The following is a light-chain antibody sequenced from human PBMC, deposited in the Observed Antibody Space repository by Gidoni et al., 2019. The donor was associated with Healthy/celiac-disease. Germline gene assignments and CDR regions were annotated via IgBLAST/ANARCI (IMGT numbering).Light chain of an antibody. Sequence: EIMFTQSPATLSLSSGERATLSCRASQSVSSYLAWYQQKPGQAPRLLIYDASNRATGLPARLSGSGAGTEVTLTISSLEPEDFAVYYCQQRSNWPQCSFGQGTKLEIK. J-gene: IGKJ2*04. CDR1: QSVSSY. V-gene: IGKV3-11*01. CDR3: QQRSNWPQCS. CDR2: DAS.